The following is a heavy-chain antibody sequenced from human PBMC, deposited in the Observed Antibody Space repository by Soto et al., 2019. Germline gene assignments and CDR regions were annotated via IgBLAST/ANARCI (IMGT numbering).Heavy chain of an antibody. D-gene: IGHD3-10*01. V-gene: IGHV3-7*04. CDR3: VRSSGWTGDY. CDR2: IKQDGSEI. Sequence: EVQLVESGGGLVQPGGSLRLSCATSGFAFSSYGMNWVRQVPGKGLEWVANIKQDGSEINYVDSVRGRFTISRDNANNSRYLQMNSLRAEDTAVYYCVRSSGWTGDYWGQGILVTVSS. CDR1: GFAFSSYG. J-gene: IGHJ4*02.